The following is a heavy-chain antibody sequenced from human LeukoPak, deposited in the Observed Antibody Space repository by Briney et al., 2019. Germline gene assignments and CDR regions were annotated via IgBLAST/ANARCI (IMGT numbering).Heavy chain of an antibody. V-gene: IGHV1-18*01. Sequence: ASVTVSCKASGYTFTSYGISWVRQAPGQGLEWMGWISAYNGNTNYAQKLQGRVTMTTDTSTSTAYMELRSLRSDDTAVYYCARSPPYCSSTSCSRYYYYGMDVWGQGTTVTVSS. J-gene: IGHJ6*02. CDR1: GYTFTSYG. CDR2: ISAYNGNT. D-gene: IGHD2-2*01. CDR3: ARSPPYCSSTSCSRYYYYGMDV.